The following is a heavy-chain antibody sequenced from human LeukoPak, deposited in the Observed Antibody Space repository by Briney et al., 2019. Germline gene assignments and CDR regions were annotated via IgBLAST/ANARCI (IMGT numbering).Heavy chain of an antibody. CDR2: IYHSGST. Sequence: SETLSLTCTVSGGSISSSSYYWGWIRQPPGTGLEWIGYIYHSGSTYYNPSLKSRVTISVDRSKNQFSLKLSSVTVADTAVYYCARGEIRKNWFDPWGQGTLVTVSS. CDR3: ARGEIRKNWFDP. CDR1: GGSISSSSYY. D-gene: IGHD1-26*01. V-gene: IGHV4-39*07. J-gene: IGHJ5*02.